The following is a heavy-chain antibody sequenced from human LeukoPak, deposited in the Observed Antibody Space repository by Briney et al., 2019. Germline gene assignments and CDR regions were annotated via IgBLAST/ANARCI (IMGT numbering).Heavy chain of an antibody. Sequence: PGGSLRLSCAASGFTFSSYAMSWVRQAPGKGLEWVSAISGSGGSTYYADSVKGRFTISRDNSKNTLYLQMNSLRAEDTAVYYCAKAGAAAGTLYYYYYYMDVWGKGTTVTVSS. V-gene: IGHV3-23*01. D-gene: IGHD6-13*01. CDR3: AKAGAAAGTLYYYYYYMDV. CDR1: GFTFSSYA. CDR2: ISGSGGST. J-gene: IGHJ6*03.